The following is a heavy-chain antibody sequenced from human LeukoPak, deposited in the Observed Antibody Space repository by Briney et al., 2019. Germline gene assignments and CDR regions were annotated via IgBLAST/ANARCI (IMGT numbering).Heavy chain of an antibody. J-gene: IGHJ3*02. CDR2: ISGSGGST. D-gene: IGHD3-22*01. CDR1: GFTFSSYA. Sequence: GGSLRLSCAASGFTFSSYAMSWVRQAPGKGLEWVPAISGSGGSTYYADSVKGRFTISRDNSKNTLYLQMNSLRAEDTAVYYCAKDSRIYYDSRANAFDIWGQGTMVTVSS. CDR3: AKDSRIYYDSRANAFDI. V-gene: IGHV3-23*01.